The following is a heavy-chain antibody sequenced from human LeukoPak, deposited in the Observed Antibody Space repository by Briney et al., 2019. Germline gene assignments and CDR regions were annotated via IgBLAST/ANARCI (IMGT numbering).Heavy chain of an antibody. Sequence: NPGGSLRLSCAASGFTFSDYSMNWVRQAPGRGLEWLSYIGLASGFTSYADSVKGRFTISSDTARNSLYLHLNSLRAEDTAVHFCARDHNWAFDSWGQGTLVTVSS. D-gene: IGHD1-20*01. CDR1: GFTFSDYS. V-gene: IGHV3-48*04. CDR3: ARDHNWAFDS. J-gene: IGHJ4*02. CDR2: IGLASGFT.